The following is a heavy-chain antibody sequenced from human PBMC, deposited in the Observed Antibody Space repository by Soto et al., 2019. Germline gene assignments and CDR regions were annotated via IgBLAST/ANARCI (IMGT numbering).Heavy chain of an antibody. J-gene: IGHJ4*02. CDR1: GYTFTSYG. V-gene: IGHV1-18*01. D-gene: IGHD6-19*01. CDR3: ARDRLIAVTGLLHY. Sequence: ASVKVSCTASGYTFTSYGISWVRQAPGQGLEWMGWISPYSGNTHYASKVQGRLTMTTDTSTSTAYMELRSLRSDDTAVYYCARDRLIAVTGLLHYWGQGTLVTVSS. CDR2: ISPYSGNT.